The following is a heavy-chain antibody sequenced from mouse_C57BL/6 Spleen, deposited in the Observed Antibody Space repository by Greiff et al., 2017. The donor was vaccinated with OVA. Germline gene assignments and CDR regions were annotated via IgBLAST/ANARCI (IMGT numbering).Heavy chain of an antibody. CDR1: GYTFTSYW. CDR3: AARGEAGYDEDGNYYAMDY. Sequence: QVQLQQSGAELVMPGASVKLSCKASGYTFTSYWMHWVKQRPGQGLEWIGEIDPSDSYTNYNQKFKGKSTLTVDKSSSTAYMQLSSLTSEDSAVYYCAARGEAGYDEDGNYYAMDYWGQGTSVTVSS. CDR2: IDPSDSYT. V-gene: IGHV1-69*01. D-gene: IGHD2-2*01. J-gene: IGHJ4*01.